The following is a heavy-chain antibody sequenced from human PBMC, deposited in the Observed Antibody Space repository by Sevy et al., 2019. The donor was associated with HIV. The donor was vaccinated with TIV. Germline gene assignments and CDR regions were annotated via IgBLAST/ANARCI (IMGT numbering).Heavy chain of an antibody. CDR2: ISYDGSNK. CDR1: GFTFSSYA. D-gene: IGHD1-26*01. V-gene: IGHV3-30-3*01. Sequence: GGSLRLSCAASGFTFSSYAMHWVRQAPGKGLEWVAVISYDGSNKYYADSVKGRFTISRDNSKNTLYLQMNSLRAEDTAVYYCARDRRLGWELLTAFDYWGQRTLVTVSS. CDR3: ARDRRLGWELLTAFDY. J-gene: IGHJ4*02.